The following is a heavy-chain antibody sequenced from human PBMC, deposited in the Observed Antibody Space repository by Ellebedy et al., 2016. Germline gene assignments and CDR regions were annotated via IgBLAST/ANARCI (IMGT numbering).Heavy chain of an antibody. V-gene: IGHV4-59*02. Sequence: SETLSLTCNVSGGSVSSDYWNWICRPPGKGLEWIGYVFHTGTTNYNPSLKSRVTMSVDTSKSQFSLRLTSVTAADTAVYYCAKWNGGWYAFEVWGQGTMVTVSS. CDR2: VFHTGTT. CDR1: GGSVSSDY. J-gene: IGHJ3*01. CDR3: AKWNGGWYAFEV. D-gene: IGHD6-19*01.